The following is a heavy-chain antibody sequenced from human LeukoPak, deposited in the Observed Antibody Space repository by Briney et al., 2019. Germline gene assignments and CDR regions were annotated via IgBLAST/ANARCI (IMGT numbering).Heavy chain of an antibody. CDR2: INHSGST. Sequence: SETLSLTCAVYGGSFSGYDWSWIRQPPGKGLEWIGEINHSGSTNYNPSLKSRVTISVDTSKNQFSLKLSSVTAADTAVYYCASVRGYDSNGYRNYFDYRGQGTLVTVSS. CDR3: ASVRGYDSNGYRNYFDY. D-gene: IGHD3-22*01. V-gene: IGHV4-34*01. CDR1: GGSFSGYD. J-gene: IGHJ4*02.